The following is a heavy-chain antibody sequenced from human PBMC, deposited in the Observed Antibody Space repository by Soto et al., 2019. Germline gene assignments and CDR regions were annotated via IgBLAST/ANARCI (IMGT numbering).Heavy chain of an antibody. J-gene: IGHJ5*02. CDR2: ISAYNGNT. D-gene: IGHD3-22*01. Sequence: QVQLVQSGAEVKKPGASVNVSCKASGYTFTSYGISWGRQAPGQGLEWMGWISAYNGNTNYAQKLQGRVTMTTDTSTSTANMELSSLRSDDTAVYCCARVKGSGYHNWFGPWGQGTLVTFSS. V-gene: IGHV1-18*01. CDR3: ARVKGSGYHNWFGP. CDR1: GYTFTSYG.